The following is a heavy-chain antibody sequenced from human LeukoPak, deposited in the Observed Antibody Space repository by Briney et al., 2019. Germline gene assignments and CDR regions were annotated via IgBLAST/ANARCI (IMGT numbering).Heavy chain of an antibody. CDR2: ISAYNGNT. CDR3: ARDYCSSTSCLFDY. Sequence: GASVTVSCKASGYTFTSYGISWVRQAPGQGLEWMGWISAYNGNTNYAQKLQGRVTMTRDTSISTAYMELSRLRSDDTAVYYCARDYCSSTSCLFDYWGQGTLVTVSS. CDR1: GYTFTSYG. J-gene: IGHJ4*02. V-gene: IGHV1-18*01. D-gene: IGHD2-2*01.